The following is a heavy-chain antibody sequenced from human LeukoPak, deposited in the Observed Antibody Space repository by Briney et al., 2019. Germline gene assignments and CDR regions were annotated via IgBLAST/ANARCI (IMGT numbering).Heavy chain of an antibody. CDR2: IYYSGST. J-gene: IGHJ4*02. CDR1: GGSISSSSYY. D-gene: IGHD6-19*01. V-gene: IGHV4-39*02. CDR3: ARDRYSSGWSYVDY. Sequence: SEALSLTCSVSGGSISSSSYYWDWIRQPPGKGLEWIGSIYYSGSTYYNPSLKSRVTISVDTSKNQFSLKLSSVTAADSAVYYCARDRYSSGWSYVDYWGQGTLVTVSS.